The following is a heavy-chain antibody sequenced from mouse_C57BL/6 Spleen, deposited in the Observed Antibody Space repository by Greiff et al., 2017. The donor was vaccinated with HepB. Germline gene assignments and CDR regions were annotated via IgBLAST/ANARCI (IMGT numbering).Heavy chain of an antibody. Sequence: EVQLQESGPGLVKPSQSLSLTCSVTGYSITSGYYWNWIRQVPGNKLEWMGYISYDGSNNYNPSLKNRISITRDTSKNQFFLKLNSVTTEDTATYYCARARIDYYYAMDYWGQGTSVTVSS. J-gene: IGHJ4*01. V-gene: IGHV3-6*01. D-gene: IGHD2-4*01. CDR2: ISYDGSN. CDR3: ARARIDYYYAMDY. CDR1: GYSITSGYY.